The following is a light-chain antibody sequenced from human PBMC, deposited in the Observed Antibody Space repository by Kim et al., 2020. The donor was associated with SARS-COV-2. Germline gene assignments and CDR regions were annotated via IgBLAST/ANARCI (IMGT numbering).Light chain of an antibody. J-gene: IGKJ1*01. CDR3: QQSYSTPQT. Sequence: ASVVDRVTITCRASQSSSSYLNWYQQKPGKAPKLLIYAASSLESGVPSRFSGSGSGTDFTLTISSLQPEDFATYYCQQSYSTPQTLGQGTKVDIK. V-gene: IGKV1-39*01. CDR1: QSSSSY. CDR2: AAS.